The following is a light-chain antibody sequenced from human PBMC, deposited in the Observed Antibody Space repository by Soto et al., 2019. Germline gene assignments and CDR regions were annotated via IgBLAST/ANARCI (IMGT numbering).Light chain of an antibody. CDR1: SSDVGSYNL. Sequence: QSALTQPASVSGSPGQSITISCTGTSSDVGSYNLVSWYQQHPGKAPKLMIYEDSKRPSGVSNRFSGSKSGNTASLTISGLQAEDEADYYCCSYARNRDILFGGGTKVTVL. J-gene: IGLJ3*02. V-gene: IGLV2-23*01. CDR2: EDS. CDR3: CSYARNRDIL.